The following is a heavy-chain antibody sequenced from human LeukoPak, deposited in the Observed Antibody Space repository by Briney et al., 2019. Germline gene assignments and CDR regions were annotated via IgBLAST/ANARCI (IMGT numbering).Heavy chain of an antibody. D-gene: IGHD6-6*01. CDR3: ALRENSSSVDY. CDR1: GGSFSGYY. Sequence: PSETLSLTCAVYGGSFSGYYWSWIRQPPGKGLEWIGEINHSGSTNYNPSLKSRVTISVDTSKNQFSLKLSSVTAADTAVYYCALRENSSSVDYWGQGTLVTASS. V-gene: IGHV4-34*01. J-gene: IGHJ4*02. CDR2: INHSGST.